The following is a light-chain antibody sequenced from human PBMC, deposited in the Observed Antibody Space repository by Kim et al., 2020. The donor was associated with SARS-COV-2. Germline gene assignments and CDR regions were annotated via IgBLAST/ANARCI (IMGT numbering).Light chain of an antibody. J-gene: IGKJ2*01. Sequence: SWSPGDNATLSCRASQSVGDYLGWYQQKPGQAPRLLIFDTSNRATGIPARFSGSGSGTDFTLTITSLEPEDFAVYYCHQRYSWPRTFGQGTKLEI. CDR1: QSVGDY. CDR3: HQRYSWPRT. CDR2: DTS. V-gene: IGKV3-11*01.